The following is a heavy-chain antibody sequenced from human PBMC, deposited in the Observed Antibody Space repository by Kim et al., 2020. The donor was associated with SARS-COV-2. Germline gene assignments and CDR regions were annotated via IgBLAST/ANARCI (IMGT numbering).Heavy chain of an antibody. CDR1: GFTLSDNY. CDR2: SRDKQRGYTT. J-gene: IGHJ3*01. CDR3: ARDDEGPAAAFDL. D-gene: IGHD6-25*01. Sequence: GGSLRLSCEASGFTLSDNYIDWVRQAPGKGLEWVGRSRDKQRGYTTEYAASVKGRFTISRDDSKNSLYLQMDSLITEDTAVYFCARDDEGPAAAFDLWGQGTMVTFSS. V-gene: IGHV3-72*01.